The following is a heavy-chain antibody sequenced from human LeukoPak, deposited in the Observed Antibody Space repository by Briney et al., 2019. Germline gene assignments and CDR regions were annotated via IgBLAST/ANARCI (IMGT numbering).Heavy chain of an antibody. J-gene: IGHJ2*01. D-gene: IGHD7-27*01. CDR1: GGSFSGYY. CDR2: INHSGST. CDR3: ARGFGWGSALYWYFDL. Sequence: SETLSLTCAVYGGSFSGYYWSWIRQPPGKGLEWIGEINHSGSTNYNPSLKSRVTISVDTSKNQFSLKLSSVTAADTAVYYCARGFGWGSALYWYFDLWGRGTLVTVSS. V-gene: IGHV4-34*01.